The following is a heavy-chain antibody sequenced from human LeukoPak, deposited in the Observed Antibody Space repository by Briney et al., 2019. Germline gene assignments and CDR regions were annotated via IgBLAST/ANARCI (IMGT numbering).Heavy chain of an antibody. CDR3: ARSSWAPDNWFDP. Sequence: PSGTLSLTCAVSGGSISSSNWWSWVRQPPGKGLEWIGEIYHSGSTNYNPSLKSRVTISVDTSKNQFSLKLSSVTAADTAVYYCARSSWAPDNWFDPWGQGTLVTVSS. J-gene: IGHJ5*02. CDR2: IYHSGST. D-gene: IGHD6-13*01. V-gene: IGHV4-4*02. CDR1: GGSISSSNW.